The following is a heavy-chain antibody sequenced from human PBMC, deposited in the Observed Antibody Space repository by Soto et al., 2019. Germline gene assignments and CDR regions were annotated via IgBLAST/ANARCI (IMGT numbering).Heavy chain of an antibody. CDR1: GFTFSSYW. CDR3: ARGVRWLQFVFAY. V-gene: IGHV3-7*03. Sequence: PGGSLRLSCAASGFTFSSYWMSWVRQAPGKGLEWVANIKQDGSEKYYVDSVKGRFTISRDNAKNSLYLQMNSLRAEDTAVYYCARGVRWLQFVFAYWGQGTLVTVSS. J-gene: IGHJ4*02. D-gene: IGHD5-12*01. CDR2: IKQDGSEK.